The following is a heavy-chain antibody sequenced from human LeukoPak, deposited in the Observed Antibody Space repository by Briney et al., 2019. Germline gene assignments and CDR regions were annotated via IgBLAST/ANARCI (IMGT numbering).Heavy chain of an antibody. V-gene: IGHV1-18*01. J-gene: IGHJ4*02. D-gene: IGHD3-22*01. CDR2: ISAYNGNT. CDR1: GYTFSSYG. CDR3: ARDRQLGSSGYYAAY. Sequence: GASVNVSCKASGYTFSSYGISWVRQAPGQGLEWMGWISAYNGNTNHAQKVQGRVTLTTETSTSTAYMELRSLRSDDTAVYYCARDRQLGSSGYYAAYWGQGTLVTVSS.